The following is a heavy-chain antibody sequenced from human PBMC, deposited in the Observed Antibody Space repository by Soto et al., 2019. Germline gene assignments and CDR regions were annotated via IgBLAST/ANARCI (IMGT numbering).Heavy chain of an antibody. Sequence: EVQLVESGGGLVQPGGSLRLSCAASGFTFSSYWMHWVRQAPGKGLVWVSRINSDGSSTTYADSVKGRFTISRDNAKNTLYLQMNSLRAEDTAVYYCARQSCSGGECYHVEYWGPGTLVTVSS. J-gene: IGHJ4*02. CDR3: ARQSCSGGECYHVEY. D-gene: IGHD2-15*01. V-gene: IGHV3-74*01. CDR2: INSDGSST. CDR1: GFTFSSYW.